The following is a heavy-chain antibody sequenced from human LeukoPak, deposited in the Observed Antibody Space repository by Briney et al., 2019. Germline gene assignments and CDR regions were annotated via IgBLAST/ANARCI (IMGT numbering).Heavy chain of an antibody. CDR1: GGTFSNYA. CDR3: ARDRLWFGEFNDAFDI. D-gene: IGHD3-10*01. V-gene: IGHV1-69*13. J-gene: IGHJ3*02. CDR2: IIPIFGTA. Sequence: ASVKVSCKASGGTFSNYAISWVRQAPGQGLEWMGGIIPIFGTANYAQKFQGRVTITADESTSTAYMELSSLRSEDTAVYYCARDRLWFGEFNDAFDIWGQGTMVTVSS.